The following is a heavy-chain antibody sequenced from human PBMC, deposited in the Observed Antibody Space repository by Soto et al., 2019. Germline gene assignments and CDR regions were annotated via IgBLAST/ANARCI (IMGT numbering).Heavy chain of an antibody. CDR2: ISSSGGYI. J-gene: IGHJ4*02. CDR1: GFIFSGYS. CDR3: ARDEVATADYFDY. Sequence: GWSLRLSCASAGFIFSGYSMDWVRQAPGKGLEWVSSISSSGGYIYYADSVKGRFTISRDNAKNSLYLQMSGLRAEDTAVYYCARDEVATADYFDYWGQGTLVTGSS. V-gene: IGHV3-21*01. D-gene: IGHD5-18*01.